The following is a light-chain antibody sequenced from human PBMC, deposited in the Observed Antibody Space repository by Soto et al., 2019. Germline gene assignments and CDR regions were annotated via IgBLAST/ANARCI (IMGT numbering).Light chain of an antibody. CDR2: DVS. CDR1: SSDVGDYNY. Sequence: QSALTQPASVSGSPGQSITISCTGTSSDVGDYNYVSWYQQHPGKAPKLMIYDVSNRPSGVSNRFSGSKSANTASLTISGLQAEDEADYYCSSYTGSSTYVVFGGGTQLTVL. V-gene: IGLV2-14*01. J-gene: IGLJ2*01. CDR3: SSYTGSSTYVV.